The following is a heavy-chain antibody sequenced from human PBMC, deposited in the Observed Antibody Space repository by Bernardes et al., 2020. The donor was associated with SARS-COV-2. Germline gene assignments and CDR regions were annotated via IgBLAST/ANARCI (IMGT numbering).Heavy chain of an antibody. CDR3: ARDSIHTYYYASGSYGGAFDY. V-gene: IGHV1-18*01. J-gene: IGHJ4*02. Sequence: ASVKVSCKASGYILSNYGISWVRQAPGQGLEWMGWISAYNGNTNYAQKLQGRVTMTTDTSTSTAYMELRSLRSDDTAVYYCARDSIHTYYYASGSYGGAFDYWGQGTLVTVSS. CDR2: ISAYNGNT. CDR1: GYILSNYG. D-gene: IGHD3-10*01.